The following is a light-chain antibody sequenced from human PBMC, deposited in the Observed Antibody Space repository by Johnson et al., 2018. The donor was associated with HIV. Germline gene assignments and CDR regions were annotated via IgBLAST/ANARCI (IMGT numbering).Light chain of an antibody. J-gene: IGLJ1*01. CDR1: SSNIGNNY. CDR3: GTWDSSLSAGV. Sequence: QAVLTQPPSVSAAPGQKVTISCSGSSSNIGNNYVSWYQQFPGTAPKLLIYDNNKRPSGIPDRFSGSKSGTSATLGITGLQTGDEADYYCGTWDSSLSAGVFGTGTKVTFL. V-gene: IGLV1-51*01. CDR2: DNN.